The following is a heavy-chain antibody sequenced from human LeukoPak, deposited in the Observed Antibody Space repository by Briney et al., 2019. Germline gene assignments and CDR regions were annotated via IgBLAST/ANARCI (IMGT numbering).Heavy chain of an antibody. J-gene: IGHJ4*02. CDR1: GFTFSNYG. D-gene: IGHD6-19*01. V-gene: IGHV3-33*08. CDR2: IWYDGSNK. CDR3: ARSSYSSGWYSDY. Sequence: GRSLRLSCTASGFTFSNYGMHWVRQAPGKGLEWVAVIWYDGSNKYYADSVKGRFTISRDNSKNTLYLQMNSLRAEDTAVYYCARSSYSSGWYSDYWGQGTLVTVSS.